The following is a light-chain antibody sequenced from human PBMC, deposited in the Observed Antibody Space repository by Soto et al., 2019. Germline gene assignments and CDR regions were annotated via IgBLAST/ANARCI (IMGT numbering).Light chain of an antibody. J-gene: IGKJ5*01. CDR1: QSVSNTH. CDR2: DAS. CDR3: QQYGSSPS. Sequence: EIVLTHSPGSLSLSPGESATLSCRASQSVSNTHVAWYQQRPGQAPRLLIYDASSRATGIPDRFSGSGSGTDFTLTISRLEPEDFAVYYCQQYGSSPSFGQGTRLEI. V-gene: IGKV3-20*01.